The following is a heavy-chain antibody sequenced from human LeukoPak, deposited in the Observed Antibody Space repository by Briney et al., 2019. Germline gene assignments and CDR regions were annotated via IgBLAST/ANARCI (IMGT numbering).Heavy chain of an antibody. J-gene: IGHJ4*02. CDR2: ISGDGGST. Sequence: QPGGPLRLSCAAPGFIFDDYAIHWVRQAPGKGLEWVSLISGDGGSTYYADSVKGRFTISRNNSKNSLYLQMSSLRSEATVLYYCARESGRSGWYDYWGQGTLVTVSS. V-gene: IGHV3-43*02. CDR1: GFIFDDYA. D-gene: IGHD6-19*01. CDR3: ARESGRSGWYDY.